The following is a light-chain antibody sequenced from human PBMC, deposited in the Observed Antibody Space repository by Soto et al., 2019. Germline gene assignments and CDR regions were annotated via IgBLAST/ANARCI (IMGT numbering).Light chain of an antibody. V-gene: IGKV3-20*01. CDR1: QSVSNNY. CDR3: QQYGSSPPIT. J-gene: IGKJ5*01. Sequence: EIVLTQSPGTLSLSPGERATLWFRAIQSVSNNYLAWYQQRPGQAPRLLIYGASFRATGIPARFSGRGSGTDFTLTISRLEPEDSAVYYCQQYGSSPPITFGQGTRLEIK. CDR2: GAS.